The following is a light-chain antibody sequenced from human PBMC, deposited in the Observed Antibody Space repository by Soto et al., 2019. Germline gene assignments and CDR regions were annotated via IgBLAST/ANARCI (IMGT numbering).Light chain of an antibody. CDR1: QSVSSRY. V-gene: IGKV3-20*01. Sequence: EIEMTPSPATLSVSPGEGATLSCRASQSVSSRYLAWYQQKPGQAPRLLIYGATLRATGIPDRFSGSGSGTDFTLTISRLEAEDFAIYYCKQYVSSPRAFGQGTKVDIK. CDR2: GAT. J-gene: IGKJ1*01. CDR3: KQYVSSPRA.